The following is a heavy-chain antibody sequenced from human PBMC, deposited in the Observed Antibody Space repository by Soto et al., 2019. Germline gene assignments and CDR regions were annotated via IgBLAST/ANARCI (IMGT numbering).Heavy chain of an antibody. J-gene: IGHJ4*02. CDR1: GFTFSGSA. Sequence: EVQLVESGGGLVQPGGSLKLSCAASGFTFSGSAMHWVRQASGKGLEWVGRIRSKANSYATAYAASVKGRFTISRDDSKSTAYLQMNSLKTEDTAVYYCTTRDYGGNSGFDYWGQGTLVTVSS. D-gene: IGHD4-17*01. CDR3: TTRDYGGNSGFDY. V-gene: IGHV3-73*01. CDR2: IRSKANSYAT.